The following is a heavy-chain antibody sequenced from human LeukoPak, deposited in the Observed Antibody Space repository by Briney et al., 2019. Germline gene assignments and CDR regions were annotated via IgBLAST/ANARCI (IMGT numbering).Heavy chain of an antibody. CDR3: AKVEYYESSGYLNY. D-gene: IGHD3-22*01. Sequence: GGSLRLSCGASGFTFSSYGMHWVRQAPGKGLEWVAVISHDGSNKYYADSVKGRFTISRDNSKNTLYLQMSSLRAEDTAVYYCAKVEYYESSGYLNYWGQGTLVTVSS. V-gene: IGHV3-30*18. CDR1: GFTFSSYG. CDR2: ISHDGSNK. J-gene: IGHJ4*02.